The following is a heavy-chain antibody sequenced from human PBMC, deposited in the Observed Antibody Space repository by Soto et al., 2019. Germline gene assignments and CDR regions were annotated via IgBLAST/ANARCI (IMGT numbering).Heavy chain of an antibody. J-gene: IGHJ4*02. CDR3: ARDYYYGSSGYSYFDY. D-gene: IGHD3-22*01. CDR2: IYTSGST. V-gene: IGHV4-4*07. CDR1: GGSISSYY. Sequence: QVQLQESGPGLVKPSETLSLTCTVSGGSISSYYWSWIRQPAGKGLEWIGRIYTSGSTNYNPSLKSRVTVSVDTSKNQFSLKLSSVTAADTAVYYCARDYYYGSSGYSYFDYWGQGTLVTVSS.